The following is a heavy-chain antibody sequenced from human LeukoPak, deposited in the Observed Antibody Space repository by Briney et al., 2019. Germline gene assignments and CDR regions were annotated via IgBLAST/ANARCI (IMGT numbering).Heavy chain of an antibody. CDR3: ARGQRITIFGVVMGSAFDI. D-gene: IGHD3-3*01. Sequence: PSETLSLTCTVSGGSISSSSYYWGWIRQPPGKGLEWIGSIYYSGSTYYNPSLKSRVTISVDTSKNQFSLKLSSVTAADTAVYYCARGQRITIFGVVMGSAFDIWGQGTMVTVSS. CDR1: GGSISSSSYY. CDR2: IYYSGST. V-gene: IGHV4-39*07. J-gene: IGHJ3*02.